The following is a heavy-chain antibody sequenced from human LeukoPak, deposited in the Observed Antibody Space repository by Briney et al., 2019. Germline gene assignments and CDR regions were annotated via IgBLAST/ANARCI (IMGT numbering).Heavy chain of an antibody. V-gene: IGHV1-2*02. CDR1: GYTFTGYY. CDR2: INPNSGGT. CDR3: AREYPGYYYDSSGYDI. Sequence: ASVKVSCKASGYTFTGYYMHWVRQAPGQGLEWMGWINPNSGGTNYAQKFQGRATMTRDTSISTAYMELSRLRSDDTAVYYCAREYPGYYYDSSGYDIWGQGTMVTVSS. D-gene: IGHD3-22*01. J-gene: IGHJ3*02.